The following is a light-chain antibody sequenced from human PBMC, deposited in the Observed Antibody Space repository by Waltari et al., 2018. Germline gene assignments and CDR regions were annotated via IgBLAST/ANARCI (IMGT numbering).Light chain of an antibody. CDR3: QQYYSTICT. J-gene: IGKJ3*01. Sequence: VLVTPSPDSLSVSLAERHTLNCKSSQNVLYRSSNKNFLAWYQQKPGQPPKLLIYWAPTRESGVPDRFSGSGSGTDFTLTISSLQAEDVAVYYCQQYYSTICTFGPGTKVDIK. CDR1: QNVLYRSSNKNF. CDR2: WAP. V-gene: IGKV4-1*01.